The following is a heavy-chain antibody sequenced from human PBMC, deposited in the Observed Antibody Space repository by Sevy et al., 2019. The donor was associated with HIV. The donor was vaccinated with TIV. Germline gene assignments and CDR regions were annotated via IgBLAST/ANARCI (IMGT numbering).Heavy chain of an antibody. J-gene: IGHJ6*02. V-gene: IGHV3-11*01. D-gene: IGHD3-22*01. Sequence: GGSLRLSCAASGFTFSDYYMSWIRQAPGKGLEWVSYISSSGSTIYYADSVKGRFTISRDNAKNSLYLQMNSLRAEDTAVYYCASGRGYYDSSGYYPDYYYYYGMDVWGQGTMVTVSS. CDR3: ASGRGYYDSSGYYPDYYYYYGMDV. CDR1: GFTFSDYY. CDR2: ISSSGSTI.